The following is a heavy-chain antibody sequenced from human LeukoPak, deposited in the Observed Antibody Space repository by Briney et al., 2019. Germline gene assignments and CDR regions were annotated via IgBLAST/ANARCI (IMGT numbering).Heavy chain of an antibody. CDR3: ARHGSSYYEPRYNWLDP. V-gene: IGHV5-51*01. D-gene: IGHD3-16*01. CDR1: GYSFINYW. J-gene: IGHJ5*02. Sequence: GESLKISCKGAGYSFINYWIGWVRQMPGKGLEWMGMIFPGDSDTRYSPSFEGQVTISADKSISTAYLQWSSLKASDTAMNYCARHGSSYYEPRYNWLDPWGQGTLVTVSS. CDR2: IFPGDSDT.